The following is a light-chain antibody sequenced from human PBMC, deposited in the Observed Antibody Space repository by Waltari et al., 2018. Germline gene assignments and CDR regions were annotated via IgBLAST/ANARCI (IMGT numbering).Light chain of an antibody. Sequence: EILLTQSPGTLSLSPGGRATLSCRASQSVGRSLAWYQQTPGQPPRLLIYGTSNRATGIPDRFSGGGSGTDFSLTISRLEPEDVAVYYCQHYVSLPVTFGQGTKVEIK. CDR3: QHYVSLPVT. V-gene: IGKV3-20*01. CDR2: GTS. J-gene: IGKJ1*01. CDR1: QSVGRS.